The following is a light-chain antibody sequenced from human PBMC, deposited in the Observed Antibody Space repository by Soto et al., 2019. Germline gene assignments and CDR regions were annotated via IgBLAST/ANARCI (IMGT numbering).Light chain of an antibody. Sequence: QSVLTQPPSASGSPGQSVTISCTGTSSDVGGYNYVSWYQQHPGKAPKLMIYEVSKRSSGVPDRFSGSKSGNTASLTVSGLQAEDEADYYCSSYAGSNNPLYVFGTGTKVTVL. CDR1: SSDVGGYNY. CDR3: SSYAGSNNPLYV. V-gene: IGLV2-8*01. J-gene: IGLJ1*01. CDR2: EVS.